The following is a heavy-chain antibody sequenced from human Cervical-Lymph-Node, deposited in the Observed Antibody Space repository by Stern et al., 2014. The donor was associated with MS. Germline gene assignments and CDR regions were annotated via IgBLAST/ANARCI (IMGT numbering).Heavy chain of an antibody. D-gene: IGHD1-26*01. CDR1: GFTFSSYG. CDR3: AKSYYSGSYHYFDY. J-gene: IGHJ4*02. V-gene: IGHV3-30*18. CDR2: ISYDGSNK. Sequence: VQLVESGGGVVQPGRSLRLSCAASGFTFSSYGMHWVRQAPGKGLEWVAVISYDGSNKYYADSVKGRFTISRDNSKNTLYLQMNSLRAEDTAVYYCAKSYYSGSYHYFDYWGQGTLVTVSS.